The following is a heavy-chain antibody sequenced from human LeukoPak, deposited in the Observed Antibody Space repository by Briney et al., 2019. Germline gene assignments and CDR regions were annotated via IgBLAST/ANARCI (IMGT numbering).Heavy chain of an antibody. CDR1: GGTFSSYA. J-gene: IGHJ5*02. V-gene: IGHV1-69*05. Sequence: ASVKVSCKASGGTFSSYAISWVRQAPGQGLECMGGIIPIFGTANYAQKFQGRVTITTDESTSTAYMELSSLRSEDTAVYYCARGRSYYYGSGSYYGWFDPWGQGTLVTVSS. CDR3: ARGRSYYYGSGSYYGWFDP. CDR2: IIPIFGTA. D-gene: IGHD3-10*01.